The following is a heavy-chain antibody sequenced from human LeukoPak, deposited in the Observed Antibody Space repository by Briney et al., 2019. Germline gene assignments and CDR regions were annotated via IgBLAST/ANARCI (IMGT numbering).Heavy chain of an antibody. CDR2: INPNSGGT. CDR3: ARGLGYSYGYENRGFDY. Sequence: ASVKVSCKASGYTFTGYYMHWVRQAPGQGLEWMGWINPNSGGTIYAQKFQGRVTMTRDTSISTVYMELSRLRSDDTAVYYCARGLGYSYGYENRGFDYWGQGTLVTVSS. V-gene: IGHV1-2*02. D-gene: IGHD5-18*01. J-gene: IGHJ4*02. CDR1: GYTFTGYY.